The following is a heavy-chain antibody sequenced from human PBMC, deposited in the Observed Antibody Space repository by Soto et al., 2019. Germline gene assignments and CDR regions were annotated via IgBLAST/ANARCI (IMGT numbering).Heavy chain of an antibody. CDR3: ARGGVVVAATHRAYNWFDP. D-gene: IGHD2-15*01. J-gene: IGHJ5*02. CDR2: IYYSGST. CDR1: GGSISSSSYY. Sequence: SETLSLTCTVSGGSISSSSYYWGWIRQPPGRGLEWIGSIYYSGSTYYNPSLKSRVTISVDASKNQFSLKLSSVTAADTAVYYCARGGVVVAATHRAYNWFDPWGQGTLVTVSS. V-gene: IGHV4-39*01.